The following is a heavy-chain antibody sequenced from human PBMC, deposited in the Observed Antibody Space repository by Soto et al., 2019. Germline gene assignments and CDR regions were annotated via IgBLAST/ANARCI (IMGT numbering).Heavy chain of an antibody. CDR1: GGTFSSYA. D-gene: IGHD5-12*01. CDR3: ARGGDGYNSLFDY. CDR2: IIPIFGTA. V-gene: IGHV1-69*06. J-gene: IGHJ4*02. Sequence: VASVKVSCKASGGTFSSYAISWVRQAPGQGLEWMGGIIPIFGTANYAQKFQGRVTITADKSTSTAYMELSSLRSEDTAVYYCARGGDGYNSLFDYWGQGTLVTVSS.